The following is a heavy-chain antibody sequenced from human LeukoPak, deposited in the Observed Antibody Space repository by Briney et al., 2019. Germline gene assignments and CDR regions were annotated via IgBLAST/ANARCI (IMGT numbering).Heavy chain of an antibody. CDR1: GGTFSSYA. CDR2: IIPILGTA. J-gene: IGHJ4*02. Sequence: GSSVKVSCKASGGTFSSYAISWVRQAPGQGLEWMGGIIPILGTANYAQKFQGRVTITADKSTSTAYMELSSLRSEDTAVYYCARTLAGPDYFDYWGQGTLVTVSS. D-gene: IGHD6-13*01. V-gene: IGHV1-69*06. CDR3: ARTLAGPDYFDY.